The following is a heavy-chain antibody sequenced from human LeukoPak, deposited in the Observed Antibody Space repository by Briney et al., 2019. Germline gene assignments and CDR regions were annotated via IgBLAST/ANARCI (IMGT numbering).Heavy chain of an antibody. CDR1: GFDLSGYY. Sequence: PGGSLRLSCVVSGFDLSGYYMSWIRQAPGKGLEWISYISSSGSNIYFADAVKGRFTMSRDNARGSLYLQMNSLRADDTAIYYCARRRDYFDYWGQGTLVTVSS. J-gene: IGHJ4*02. CDR3: ARRRDYFDY. V-gene: IGHV3-11*01. CDR2: ISSSGSNI.